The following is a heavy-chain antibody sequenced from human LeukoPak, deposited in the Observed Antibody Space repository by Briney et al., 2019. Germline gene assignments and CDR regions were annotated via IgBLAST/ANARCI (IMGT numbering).Heavy chain of an antibody. D-gene: IGHD3-22*01. V-gene: IGHV3-30-3*01. Sequence: PGGSLRLSCAASGFTFSSYAMHWVRQAPGKGLEWVAVISYDGSNKYYADSVKGRFTISRDNSKNTLYPQMNSLRAEDTAVYYCARGNFDSSGYYYSAFDYWGQGTLVTVSS. J-gene: IGHJ4*02. CDR2: ISYDGSNK. CDR3: ARGNFDSSGYYYSAFDY. CDR1: GFTFSSYA.